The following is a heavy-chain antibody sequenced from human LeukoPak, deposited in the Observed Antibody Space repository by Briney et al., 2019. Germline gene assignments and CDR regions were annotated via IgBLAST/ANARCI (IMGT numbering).Heavy chain of an antibody. Sequence: GASVKVSCKASGYTFTSYGISWVRQAPGQGLEWMGWISTYNGNTKYTQKLQGRVTMTTDTATSTAYMELRSLRSDDTAVYYCARDWYYYDSGGYDFDAFDIWGQGTMVTVPS. CDR1: GYTFTSYG. J-gene: IGHJ3*02. V-gene: IGHV1-18*01. CDR2: ISTYNGNT. CDR3: ARDWYYYDSGGYDFDAFDI. D-gene: IGHD3-22*01.